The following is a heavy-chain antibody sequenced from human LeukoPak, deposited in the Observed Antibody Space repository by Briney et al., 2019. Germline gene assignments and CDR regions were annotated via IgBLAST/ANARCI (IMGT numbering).Heavy chain of an antibody. CDR3: ASLNSGYDYYDDGFS. J-gene: IGHJ4*02. D-gene: IGHD5-12*01. V-gene: IGHV4-30-4*08. Sequence: PSQTLSLTCTVSGGSISSGDYYWSWIRQPPGKGLEWIGEINHSGSTNYNPSLKSRVTISVDTSKNQFSLKLSSVTAADTAVYYCASLNSGYDYYDDGFSWGQGTLVTVSS. CDR1: GGSISSGDYY. CDR2: INHSGST.